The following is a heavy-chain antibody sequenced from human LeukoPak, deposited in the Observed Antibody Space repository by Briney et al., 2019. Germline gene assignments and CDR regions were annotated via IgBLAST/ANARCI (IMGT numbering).Heavy chain of an antibody. CDR1: GFTFSNCA. D-gene: IGHD2-2*01. Sequence: GGSLRLSCAASGFTFSNCAMSCVRQAPGKGREWVSGVSGRGDSTYYADSVKGRFTISRDNSNNTLFLLMNSLRAEDTVVYYCASPRDPTTYCSSTSCQPNYYYYYGMDVWGQGTTVTVSS. V-gene: IGHV3-23*01. CDR2: VSGRGDST. CDR3: ASPRDPTTYCSSTSCQPNYYYYYGMDV. J-gene: IGHJ6*02.